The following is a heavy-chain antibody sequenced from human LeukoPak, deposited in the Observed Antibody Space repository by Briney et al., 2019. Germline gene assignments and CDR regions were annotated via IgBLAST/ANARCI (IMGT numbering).Heavy chain of an antibody. CDR2: ISYDGSNK. D-gene: IGHD1-1*01. J-gene: IGHJ3*02. Sequence: GGSLRLSRAASGFTFSSYAMHWVRQAPGKGLEWVAVISYDGSNKYYADSVKGRFTISRDNSKNTLYLQMNSLRAEDTAVYYCARDLTTWGAFDIWGQGTMVTVSS. CDR3: ARDLTTWGAFDI. V-gene: IGHV3-30-3*01. CDR1: GFTFSSYA.